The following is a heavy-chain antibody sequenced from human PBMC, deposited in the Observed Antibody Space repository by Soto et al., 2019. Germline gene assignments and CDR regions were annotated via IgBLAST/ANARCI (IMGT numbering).Heavy chain of an antibody. CDR1: GYSISSGYY. J-gene: IGHJ4*02. V-gene: IGHV4-38-2*01. CDR3: ARAGKYSGYDSGCFDY. CDR2: IYHSGST. Sequence: SETLSLTCAVSGYSISSGYYWGWIRQRPGKGLEWIGSIYHSGSTYYNPSLKSRVTISVDTSKNQFSLKLSSVTAADTAVYYCARAGKYSGYDSGCFDYWGQGTLVTVSS. D-gene: IGHD5-12*01.